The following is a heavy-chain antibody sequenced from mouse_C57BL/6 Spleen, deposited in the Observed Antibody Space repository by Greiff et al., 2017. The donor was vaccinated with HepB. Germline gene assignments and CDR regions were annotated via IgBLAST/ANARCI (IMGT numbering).Heavy chain of an antibody. Sequence: QVQLQQPGAELVKPGASVKLSCKASGYTFTSYWMHWVKQRPGQGLEWIGMIHPNSGSTNYNEKFKSKATLTVDKSSSKPYMQLSSLTSEDSAVYFCARRCPGSIYIDYWGQGTTLTVSS. CDR2: IHPNSGST. D-gene: IGHD1-1*01. CDR3: ARRCPGSIYIDY. V-gene: IGHV1-64*01. CDR1: GYTFTSYW. J-gene: IGHJ2*01.